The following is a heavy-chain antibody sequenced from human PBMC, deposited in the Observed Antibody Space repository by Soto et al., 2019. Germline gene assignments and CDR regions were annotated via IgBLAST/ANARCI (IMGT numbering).Heavy chain of an antibody. D-gene: IGHD5-12*01. CDR3: ARDNGYGHFDS. Sequence: SETLSLTCTGSCASISSGRSYWSWIRQHPGKGLEWIGYMFYSGSTYYHPSLKSRVNISAGTSKNQFSLRLTSVTPADTAVYYCARDNGYGHFDSWGQGTLVTVSS. CDR2: MFYSGST. V-gene: IGHV4-31*03. J-gene: IGHJ4*02. CDR1: CASISSGRSY.